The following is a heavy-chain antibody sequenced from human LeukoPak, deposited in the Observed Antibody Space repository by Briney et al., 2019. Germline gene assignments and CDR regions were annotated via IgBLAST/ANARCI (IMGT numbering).Heavy chain of an antibody. D-gene: IGHD3-10*01. CDR2: ISSTGSYI. J-gene: IGHJ6*02. CDR1: GFTFSSYS. V-gene: IGHV3-21*04. Sequence: GGSLRLSCAASGFTFSSYSMNWVRQAPGKGLEWVSFISSTGSYIYYADSVKGRFTISRDNSKNTLYLQMNSLRAEDTAVYYCAKELGRGYYYYGMDVWGQGTTVTVTS. CDR3: AKELGRGYYYYGMDV.